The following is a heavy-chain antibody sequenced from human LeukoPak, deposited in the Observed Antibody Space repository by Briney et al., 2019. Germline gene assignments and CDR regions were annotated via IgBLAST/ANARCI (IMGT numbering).Heavy chain of an antibody. Sequence: GRSLRLSCAASGFTFSSYAMHWVRQAPGKGLEWVAVISYDGSNKYYADSVKGRFTISRDNSKNTLYLQMNSLRAEDTAVYYCARTPEYYDFWSGYYYYYYYYMDVWGKGTTVTVSS. V-gene: IGHV3-30*04. CDR2: ISYDGSNK. D-gene: IGHD3-3*01. CDR1: GFTFSSYA. CDR3: ARTPEYYDFWSGYYYYYYYYMDV. J-gene: IGHJ6*03.